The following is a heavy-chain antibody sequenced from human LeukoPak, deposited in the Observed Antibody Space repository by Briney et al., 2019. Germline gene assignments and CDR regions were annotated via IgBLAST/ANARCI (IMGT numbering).Heavy chain of an antibody. D-gene: IGHD3-10*01. Sequence: ASVKVSCKASGYTFTSYAMHSVRQAPGQRLELMGWINAGNGNTKYSQKFQGRVTITRETSASTAYVELSSLRSEDTAVYYCARDRAYYYAEYYFDYWGQGTLVTVSS. CDR1: GYTFTSYA. J-gene: IGHJ4*02. CDR2: INAGNGNT. CDR3: ARDRAYYYAEYYFDY. V-gene: IGHV1-3*01.